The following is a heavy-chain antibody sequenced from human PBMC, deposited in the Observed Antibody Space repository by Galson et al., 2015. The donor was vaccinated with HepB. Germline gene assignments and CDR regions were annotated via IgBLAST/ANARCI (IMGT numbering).Heavy chain of an antibody. CDR1: GFTFSTYT. Sequence: SLRLSCAASGFTFSTYTMHWVRQAPGKGLEWVSLITTSAGSTYYSDSVKGRFTISRDNSKNTLYLQMNSLRAEDTAVYYCAKDGRAYFGVLTGAWVPSHFDYWGQGTLVTVSS. D-gene: IGHD3-9*01. CDR3: AKDGRAYFGVLTGAWVPSHFDY. CDR2: ITTSAGST. J-gene: IGHJ4*02. V-gene: IGHV3-23*01.